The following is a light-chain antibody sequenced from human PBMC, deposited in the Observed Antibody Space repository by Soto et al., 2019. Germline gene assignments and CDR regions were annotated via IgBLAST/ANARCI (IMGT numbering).Light chain of an antibody. J-gene: IGLJ2*01. Sequence: QSALTQPASVSGSPGQSITISCTGTNSDVGGFNYVSWYQQHPDKAPKLIIFEVTDRPSGVSNRFSGSKSGNTASLTISGLQSEEEAEYYCCSYTSRSTLVFGGGTKLTVL. CDR3: CSYTSRSTLV. V-gene: IGLV2-14*01. CDR2: EVT. CDR1: NSDVGGFNY.